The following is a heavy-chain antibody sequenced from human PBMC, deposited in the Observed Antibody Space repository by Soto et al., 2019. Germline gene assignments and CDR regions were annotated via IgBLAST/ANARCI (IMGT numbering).Heavy chain of an antibody. V-gene: IGHV1-69*12. CDR1: GGTFSSYA. D-gene: IGHD3-22*01. Sequence: QVQLVQSGAEVKKPGSSVKVSCKASGGTFSSYAISWVRQAPGQGLEWMGGIIPIFGTANYAQKFQGRVTITADESTSTAYMELSSLRSEDTAAYYCASYRYYDSSGYPPNFDYWGQGTLVTVSS. CDR2: IIPIFGTA. J-gene: IGHJ4*02. CDR3: ASYRYYDSSGYPPNFDY.